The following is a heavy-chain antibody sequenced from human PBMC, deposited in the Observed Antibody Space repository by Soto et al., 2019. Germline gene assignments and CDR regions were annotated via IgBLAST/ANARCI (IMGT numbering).Heavy chain of an antibody. Sequence: VQLVESGGGLVKPGGSLRLSCAASGFTFTNAWMTWVRQGPGKGLEWVGRIKSKSDGGTIDYAAPVKGRFTISRDDSKNTLDLQMNSLKTEDTAVYYCTTGPNLRPLAAFDIWGQGTVVTVSS. J-gene: IGHJ3*02. V-gene: IGHV3-15*01. CDR1: GFTFTNAW. CDR2: IKSKSDGGTI. CDR3: TTGPNLRPLAAFDI.